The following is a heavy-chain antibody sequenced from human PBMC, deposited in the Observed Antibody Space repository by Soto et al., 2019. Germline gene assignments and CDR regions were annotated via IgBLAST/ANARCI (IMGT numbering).Heavy chain of an antibody. Sequence: ASVKVSCKASGYTFTGYYMHWVRQAPGQGLEWMGWINPNSGGTNYAQKFQGRVTMTRDTSISTAYMELSRLRSDDTAVYYCASWGMYCSSTSCYTQYYFDYWGQGTLVTVSS. CDR1: GYTFTGYY. CDR2: INPNSGGT. CDR3: ASWGMYCSSTSCYTQYYFDY. D-gene: IGHD2-2*02. J-gene: IGHJ4*02. V-gene: IGHV1-2*02.